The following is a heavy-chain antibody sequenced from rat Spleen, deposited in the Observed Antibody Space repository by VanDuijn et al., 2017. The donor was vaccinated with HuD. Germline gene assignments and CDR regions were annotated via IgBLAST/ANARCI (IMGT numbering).Heavy chain of an antibody. CDR3: ARRCYSGPLSVGFDY. CDR1: GFTFSHYD. Sequence: EVQLVESDGGLVQPGRSLKLSCAASGFTFSHYDMAWVRQAPAKGLEWIASIRTSGGSTYYRDSVKGRFTVSRDNAKSTLYLQMDSLRAEDTATYYCARRCYSGPLSVGFDYWGQGVMVTVSS. CDR2: IRTSGGST. J-gene: IGHJ2*01. D-gene: IGHD1-1*01. V-gene: IGHV5S23*01.